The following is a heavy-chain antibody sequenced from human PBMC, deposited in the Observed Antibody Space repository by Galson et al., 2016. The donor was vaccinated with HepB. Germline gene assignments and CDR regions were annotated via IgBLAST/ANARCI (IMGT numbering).Heavy chain of an antibody. J-gene: IGHJ5*02. CDR1: GGSVSSHNW. D-gene: IGHD3-22*01. CDR3: ATSGNYYYDSSGYYPNWFDP. Sequence: SETLSLTCAVSGGSVSSHNWWSWVRQPPGKGLEWIGSIYYSGSTYYNPSLKSRVTISVDTSKNQFSLKLSSVTAADTAVYYCATSGNYYYDSSGYYPNWFDPWGQGTLVAVSS. V-gene: IGHV4-39*01. CDR2: IYYSGST.